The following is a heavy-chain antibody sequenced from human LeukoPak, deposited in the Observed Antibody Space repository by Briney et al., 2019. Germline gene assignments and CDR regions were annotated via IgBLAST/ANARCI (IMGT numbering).Heavy chain of an antibody. CDR1: GFTFGTYG. J-gene: IGHJ4*02. V-gene: IGHV3-23*01. D-gene: IGHD1-26*01. Sequence: GGSLRLSCAASGFTFGTYGMSWVRQPPGKGLEWVSGISGSGGSRFYTDSVKGRLTSSRDNSKNTLYLQMNSLRAEDTAVYYCAKLREWELPDLFDYWGQGTLVTVSS. CDR2: ISGSGGSR. CDR3: AKLREWELPDLFDY.